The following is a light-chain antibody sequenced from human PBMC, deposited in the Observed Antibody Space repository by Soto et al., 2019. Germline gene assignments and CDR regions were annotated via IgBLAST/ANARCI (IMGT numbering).Light chain of an antibody. J-gene: IGKJ1*01. CDR2: AAS. V-gene: IGKV1-39*01. CDR1: QSINTY. CDR3: QQSYSSPET. Sequence: DIQMTQSPSSLSASVGDSVTITCPASQSINTYLSWFQQKPGKAPKLLIYAASLLESGAPSRFSGGGSGTDFTLTISSLQPEDSATYFCQQSYSSPETFGPGTKVNLK.